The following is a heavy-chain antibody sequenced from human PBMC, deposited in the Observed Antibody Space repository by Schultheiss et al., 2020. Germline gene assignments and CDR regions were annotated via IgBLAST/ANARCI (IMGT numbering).Heavy chain of an antibody. D-gene: IGHD4-17*01. CDR2: IYYSGST. Sequence: SGPTLVKPTQTLTLTCTFSGFSLSTSGMCVSWIRQPPGKGLEWIGYIYYSGSTNYNPSLKSRVTISVDKSKNQFSLQLNSVTPEDTAVYYCARGPPESTVYNWFDPWGQGTLVNVSS. V-gene: IGHV4-61*05. CDR3: ARGPPESTVYNWFDP. J-gene: IGHJ5*02. CDR1: GFSLSTSGMC.